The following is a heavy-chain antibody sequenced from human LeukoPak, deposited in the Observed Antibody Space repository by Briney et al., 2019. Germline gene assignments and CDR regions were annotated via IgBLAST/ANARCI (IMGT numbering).Heavy chain of an antibody. D-gene: IGHD3-3*01. CDR1: GFTFSNYA. Sequence: PGGSLRLSCAASGFTFSNYATTWVRQAPGKGLEWVSAISGSARSTYYADSVKGRFTISRDNAKNSLYLQMNSLRAEDTAVYYCARREDLEYYFDYWGQGTLVTVSS. J-gene: IGHJ4*02. CDR2: ISGSARST. V-gene: IGHV3-23*01. CDR3: ARREDLEYYFDY.